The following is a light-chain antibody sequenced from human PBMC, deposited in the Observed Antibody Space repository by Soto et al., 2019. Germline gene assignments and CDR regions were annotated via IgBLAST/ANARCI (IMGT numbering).Light chain of an antibody. CDR3: QHYGSSLSIT. J-gene: IGKJ5*01. V-gene: IGKV3-20*01. CDR1: QSVSSNY. Sequence: ESVLTQSPGTLSLSPGERATLSCRASQSVSSNYLAWYQHKPGQAPRLLIYGASSRATGIPDRFSGSGSGTGFTLPISRLEPEDFAVSYCQHYGSSLSITFGQGTRLEIK. CDR2: GAS.